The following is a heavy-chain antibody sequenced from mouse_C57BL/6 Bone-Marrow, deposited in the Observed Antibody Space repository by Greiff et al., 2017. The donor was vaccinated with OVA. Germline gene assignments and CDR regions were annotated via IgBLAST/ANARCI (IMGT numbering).Heavy chain of an antibody. V-gene: IGHV1-82*01. CDR3: ARRGYGNYVYFDY. CDR2: IYPGDGDT. J-gene: IGHJ2*01. D-gene: IGHD2-1*01. Sequence: VQVVESGPELVKPGASVKISCKASGYAFSSSWMNWVKQRPGKGLEWIGRIYPGDGDTNYNGKFKGKATLTADKSSSTAYMQLSSLTSEDSAVYFCARRGYGNYVYFDYWGQGTTLTVSS. CDR1: GYAFSSSW.